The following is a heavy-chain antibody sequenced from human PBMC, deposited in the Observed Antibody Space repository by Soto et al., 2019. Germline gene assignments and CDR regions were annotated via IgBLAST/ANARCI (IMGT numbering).Heavy chain of an antibody. J-gene: IGHJ4*02. D-gene: IGHD1-26*01. Sequence: GGSLRLSCAASGFTFSSYSLSWLRQAPGKGLEWVSGISGSGQTTHYKDSVKGRFTISRDNFRNTLYLQVNSLRAEDTAMYYCARHTTRYSGSYIHMDYWGQGTLVTVSS. V-gene: IGHV3-23*01. CDR3: ARHTTRYSGSYIHMDY. CDR2: ISGSGQTT. CDR1: GFTFSSYS.